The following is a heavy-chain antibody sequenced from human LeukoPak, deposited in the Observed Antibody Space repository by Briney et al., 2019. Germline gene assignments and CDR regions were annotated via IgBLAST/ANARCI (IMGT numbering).Heavy chain of an antibody. J-gene: IGHJ4*02. CDR2: SSSSSSYI. CDR3: ARDRLSSTWCFDY. Sequence: GGSLRLSCAASGFTFSTYSMNWVRQAPGKGLEWVSSSSSSSSYIYYADSMKGRITISRDNAKNSLYLQMNSLRAEDTAVYYCARDRLSSTWCFDYWGQGTLVTVSS. D-gene: IGHD6-13*01. CDR1: GFTFSTYS. V-gene: IGHV3-21*01.